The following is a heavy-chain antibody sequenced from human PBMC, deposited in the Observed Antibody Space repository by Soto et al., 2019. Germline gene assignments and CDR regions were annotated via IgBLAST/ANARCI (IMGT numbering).Heavy chain of an antibody. CDR3: ARVEDYGDYYGY. D-gene: IGHD4-17*01. J-gene: IGHJ4*02. CDR1: GYTFTSYD. CDR2: MNPNSGNT. V-gene: IGHV1-8*01. Sequence: PSVKVSCKASGYTFTSYDINWVRQATGQGLEWMGWMNPNSGNTGYAQKFQGRVTMTRNTSISTAYMELSSLRSEDTAVYYCARVEDYGDYYGYWGQGTLVTVSS.